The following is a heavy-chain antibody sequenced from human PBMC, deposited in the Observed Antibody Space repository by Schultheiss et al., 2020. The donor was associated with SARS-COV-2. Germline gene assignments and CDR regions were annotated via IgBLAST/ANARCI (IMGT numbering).Heavy chain of an antibody. Sequence: GGSLRLSCAASGFTFSSYSMNWVRQAPGKGLEWVANIKQDGSEKYYVDSVKGRFTISRDNSKNTLYLQMNSLRAEDTAVYYCARGYVAPRNGGMDVWGQGTTVTVSS. V-gene: IGHV3-7*01. CDR3: ARGYVAPRNGGMDV. CDR1: GFTFSSYS. J-gene: IGHJ6*02. D-gene: IGHD1-1*01. CDR2: IKQDGSEK.